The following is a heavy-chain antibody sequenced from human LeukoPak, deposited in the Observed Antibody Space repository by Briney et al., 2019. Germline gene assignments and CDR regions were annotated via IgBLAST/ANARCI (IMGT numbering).Heavy chain of an antibody. V-gene: IGHV1-2*02. D-gene: IGHD3-22*01. Sequence: GALVKVSCKASGYTLTGYYMHWVRQAPGQGLEWMGWINPNTGDTNYAQNFQGRVTMTRDTSISTAYMELRWLRSDDTAIYYCARNYDTTGEIDYWGQGTLVTVSS. CDR3: ARNYDTTGEIDY. CDR2: INPNTGDT. CDR1: GYTLTGYY. J-gene: IGHJ4*02.